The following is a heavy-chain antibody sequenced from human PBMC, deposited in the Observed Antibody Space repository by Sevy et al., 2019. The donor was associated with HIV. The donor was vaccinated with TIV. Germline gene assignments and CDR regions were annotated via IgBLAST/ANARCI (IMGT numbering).Heavy chain of an antibody. D-gene: IGHD3-10*01. Sequence: SQTLSLTCAISGDSVSSNSAAWNWIRQSPSRGLEWLGRTYYRSKWYNDYAVSVKSRITINPDTAKNKFSLQLNSVPPEDTAVYYCARDLRGSGSSPSYYFDYWGQGTLVTVSS. CDR2: TYYRSKWYN. CDR1: GDSVSSNSAA. J-gene: IGHJ4*02. CDR3: ARDLRGSGSSPSYYFDY. V-gene: IGHV6-1*01.